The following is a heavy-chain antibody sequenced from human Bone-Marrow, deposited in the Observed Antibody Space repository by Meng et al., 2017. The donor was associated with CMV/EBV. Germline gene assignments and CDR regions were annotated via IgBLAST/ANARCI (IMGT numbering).Heavy chain of an antibody. CDR3: ARAPDNWNYVPSDY. CDR2: IKQDGSEK. Sequence: GESLKISCAASGFTFSSYWMSWVRQAPGKGLEWVANIKQDGSEKYYVDSVKGRFTISRDNAKNSLYLQMNSLRAEDTAVYYCARAPDNWNYVPSDYWGQGTRVTVSS. V-gene: IGHV3-7*01. CDR1: GFTFSSYW. J-gene: IGHJ4*02. D-gene: IGHD1-7*01.